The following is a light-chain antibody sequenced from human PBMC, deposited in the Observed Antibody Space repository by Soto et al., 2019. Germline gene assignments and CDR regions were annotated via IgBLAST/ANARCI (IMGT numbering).Light chain of an antibody. CDR3: SSYTSSSLSV. Sequence: QSVLTQPASVSGSPGQSITISCTVTSSDVGGYNSVSWYQQHPGKAPKLMIYEVSHRPSGVSHRFSGSKSGNTASLTISGLQAEDEADYYCSSYTSSSLSVFGTGTKVTVL. V-gene: IGLV2-14*01. J-gene: IGLJ1*01. CDR1: SSDVGGYNS. CDR2: EVS.